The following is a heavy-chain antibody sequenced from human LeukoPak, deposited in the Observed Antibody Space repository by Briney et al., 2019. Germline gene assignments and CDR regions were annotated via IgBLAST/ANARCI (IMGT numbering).Heavy chain of an antibody. J-gene: IGHJ5*02. CDR3: ARRPYSGSPNWFDP. CDR2: INLGDPDT. CDR1: GDRFTNHW. Sequence: GEALKISCEVSGDRFTNHWIGGGRQMAGKGVEGRGIINLGDPDTKYSPSFQAQVTISLDKSISPAYLQWRSLKASDTAMYYCARRPYSGSPNWFDPWGQGTLVTVSS. V-gene: IGHV5-51*01. D-gene: IGHD1-26*01.